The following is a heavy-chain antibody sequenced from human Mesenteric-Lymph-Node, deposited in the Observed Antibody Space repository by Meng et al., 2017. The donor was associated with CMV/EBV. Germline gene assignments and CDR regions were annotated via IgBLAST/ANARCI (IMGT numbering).Heavy chain of an antibody. J-gene: IGHJ6*02. CDR3: ARSGGSGIFYGMDV. Sequence: GSLRLSCAVYGGSFSGYHWSWIRQPPGMGLEWIGEINHSVSTNYNPSLKSRVTISVDTAKNQFSLKLSSVTAADTAVYYCARSGGSGIFYGMDVWGQGTTVTVSS. D-gene: IGHD3-10*01. V-gene: IGHV4-34*01. CDR2: INHSVST. CDR1: GGSFSGYH.